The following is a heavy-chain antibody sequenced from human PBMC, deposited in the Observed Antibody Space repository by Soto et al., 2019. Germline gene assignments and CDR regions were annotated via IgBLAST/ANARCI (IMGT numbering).Heavy chain of an antibody. CDR3: ARTKGPLVY. CDR2: IYYSGST. CDR1: GGSISSYY. J-gene: IGHJ4*01. D-gene: IGHD2-15*01. V-gene: IGHV4-59*01. Sequence: TLSLTCTVSGGSISSYYWSWIRQPPGKGLEWIGYIYYSGSTNYNPSLKSRVTISVDTSKNRFSLKLSSVTAADTAVYYCARTKGPLVYWGHGTLVTVSS.